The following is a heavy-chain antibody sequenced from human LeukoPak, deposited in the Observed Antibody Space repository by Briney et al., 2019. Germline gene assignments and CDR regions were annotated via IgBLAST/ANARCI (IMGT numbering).Heavy chain of an antibody. J-gene: IGHJ6*04. D-gene: IGHD3-22*01. CDR1: GFTDSSNY. CDR2: IYNGGST. Sequence: GGSLRLSCAASGFTDSSNYMSWVRQAPGKGREWVSVIYNGGSTNYAKSVKGRFTISRDNSKNTLYMQMNSLRAEDTAVYYGAKDRTLTTRIVVVDTPPPYYYGMDVWGKGTTVTVSS. V-gene: IGHV3-53*01. CDR3: AKDRTLTTRIVVVDTPPPYYYGMDV.